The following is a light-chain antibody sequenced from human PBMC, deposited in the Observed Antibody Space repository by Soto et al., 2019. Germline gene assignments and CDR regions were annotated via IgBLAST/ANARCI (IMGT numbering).Light chain of an antibody. CDR3: QQGHNWPLT. J-gene: IGKJ2*01. Sequence: EIVMTQSPATLSVSPGERATPSCRASQSISSELAWYQQKPGQPPRLLIYGASTRATGVPARFTGSGSGSDFTLTISGLQSEDFAVYYCQQGHNWPLTFGQGTRLEI. CDR2: GAS. V-gene: IGKV3-15*01. CDR1: QSISSE.